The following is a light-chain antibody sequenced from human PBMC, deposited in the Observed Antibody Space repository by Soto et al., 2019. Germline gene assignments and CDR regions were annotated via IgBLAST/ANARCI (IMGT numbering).Light chain of an antibody. CDR2: LGS. Sequence: EIVMTQSPLSLPVTPGEPASISCRSSQSLQHVNGNKYLDWYVQKAGQSPQLLIYLGSNRAPGVPDRFSGSGSGTDFTWKITRVEAEDVGIYYCMQSLQTPRHFGQGTRLEIK. CDR1: QSLQHVNGNKY. J-gene: IGKJ5*01. V-gene: IGKV2-28*01. CDR3: MQSLQTPRH.